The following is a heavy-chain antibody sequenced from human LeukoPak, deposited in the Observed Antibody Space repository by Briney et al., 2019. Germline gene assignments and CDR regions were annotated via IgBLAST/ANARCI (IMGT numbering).Heavy chain of an antibody. Sequence: PGRSLRLSCAASGFTFSSYGMHWVRQAPGKGLEWVAIISYDGRNKYYADSVKGRFTISRDNSKNTLYLQMNSLRAEDTAVYYCARDGVGGYFDYWGQGNLVTVSS. CDR1: GFTFSSYG. J-gene: IGHJ4*02. CDR2: ISYDGRNK. CDR3: ARDGVGGYFDY. V-gene: IGHV3-30*03. D-gene: IGHD3-16*01.